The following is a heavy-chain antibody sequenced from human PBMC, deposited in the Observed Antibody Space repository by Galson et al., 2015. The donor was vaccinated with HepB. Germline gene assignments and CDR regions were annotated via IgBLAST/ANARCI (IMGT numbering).Heavy chain of an antibody. V-gene: IGHV4-34*01. CDR1: GGSFSGYY. J-gene: IGHJ4*02. D-gene: IGHD3-10*01. CDR3: ARGKVITTFRGVPVEDYFDY. CDR2: INHSGST. Sequence: ETLSLTCAVYGGSFSGYYWSWIRQPPGKGLEWIGEINHSGSTNYNPSLKSRVTISVDTSKNQFSLKLSSVTAADTAVYYCARGKVITTFRGVPVEDYFDYWGQGTLVTVSS.